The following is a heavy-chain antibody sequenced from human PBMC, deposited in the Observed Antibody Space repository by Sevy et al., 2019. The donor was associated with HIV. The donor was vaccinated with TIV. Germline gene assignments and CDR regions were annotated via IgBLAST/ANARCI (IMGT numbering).Heavy chain of an antibody. CDR2: IWYDGSNK. CDR3: ARGGDSSGYFDY. D-gene: IGHD3-22*01. CDR1: GFIFSSYG. Sequence: GGSLRLSCAASGFIFSSYGMHWVRQAPGKGLEWVAVIWYDGSNKYYADSVKGRFTISRDNSKNTLYLQMNSLRAEDTAVYYCARGGDSSGYFDYWGQGTLVTVSS. V-gene: IGHV3-33*01. J-gene: IGHJ4*02.